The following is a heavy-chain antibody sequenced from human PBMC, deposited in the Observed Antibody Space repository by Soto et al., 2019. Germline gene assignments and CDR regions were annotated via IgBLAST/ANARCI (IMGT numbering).Heavy chain of an antibody. D-gene: IGHD5-18*01. V-gene: IGHV4-39*01. CDR3: ARKRVNTQYGMDV. Sequence: PSETLSLTCTVSGGSISSSSYYWGWIRQPPGKGLEWIGSIYYSGSTYYNPSLKSRVTISVDTSKNQFSLKLSSVTAADTAVYYCARKRVNTQYGMDVWGQGTTVTVSS. CDR2: IYYSGST. CDR1: GGSISSSSYY. J-gene: IGHJ6*02.